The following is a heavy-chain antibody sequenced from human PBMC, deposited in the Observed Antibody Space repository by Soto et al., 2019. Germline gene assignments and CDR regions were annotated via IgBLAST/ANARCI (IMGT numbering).Heavy chain of an antibody. CDR2: IFPGDSET. V-gene: IGHV5-51*06. CDR3: ARETADFEA. J-gene: IGHJ4*02. D-gene: IGHD2-21*02. Sequence: GESPNTSCKVSGFDFTGHCIGWVRQMPGQGLEWMGIIFPGDSETRYSPSFQGQVTISLDKSTNTASLPWSSLNSSDTAMYFCARETADFEALGQGTLVTVSS. CDR1: GFDFTGHC.